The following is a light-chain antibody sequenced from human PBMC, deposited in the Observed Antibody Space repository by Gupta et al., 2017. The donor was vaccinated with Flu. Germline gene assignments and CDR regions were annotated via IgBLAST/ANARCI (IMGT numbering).Light chain of an antibody. Sequence: QSALTQPASVSGSPGQSMTISCTGTSSDVADYKYVSWYQQPPGKAPTLMIYDVNYRPSGVSNRFSGSKSGNTASLTISGLQAEDEADYYCSSYTSSNNLQVIFGGGTRLTVL. J-gene: IGLJ2*01. CDR2: DVN. V-gene: IGLV2-14*03. CDR3: SSYTSSNNLQVI. CDR1: SSDVADYKY.